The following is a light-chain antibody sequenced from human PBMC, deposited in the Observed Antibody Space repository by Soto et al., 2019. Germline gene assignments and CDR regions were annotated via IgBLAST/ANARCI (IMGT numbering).Light chain of an antibody. V-gene: IGKV3-20*01. CDR3: QQYGNSPLT. J-gene: IGKJ4*01. Sequence: EIVLTQSPDTLSLSPGQRATLSCRASQSVRSDYFAWYQQKPGQAPRVIIFGVSTRATGVPDRFSGSGSGTDFTLTISRLEPEDFALYYCQQYGNSPLTFG. CDR2: GVS. CDR1: QSVRSDY.